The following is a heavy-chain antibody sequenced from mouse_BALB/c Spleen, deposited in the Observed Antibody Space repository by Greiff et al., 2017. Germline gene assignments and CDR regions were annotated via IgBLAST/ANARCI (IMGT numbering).Heavy chain of an antibody. CDR3: ARGNVVANFDY. V-gene: IGHV5-9-4*01. CDR2: ISSGGSYT. J-gene: IGHJ2*01. D-gene: IGHD1-1*01. Sequence: VQLVESGGGLVKPGGSLKLSCAASGFTFSSYAMSWVRQSPEKRLEWVAEISSGGSYTYYPDTVTGRFTISRDNAKNTLYLEMSSLRSEDTAMYYCARGNVVANFDYWGQGTTLTVSS. CDR1: GFTFSSYA.